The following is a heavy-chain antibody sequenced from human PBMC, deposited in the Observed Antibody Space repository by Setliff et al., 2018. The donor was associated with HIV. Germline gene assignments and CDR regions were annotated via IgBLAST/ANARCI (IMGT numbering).Heavy chain of an antibody. CDR1: GGSISSYY. CDR3: ARAYFGSGIYY. CDR2: IYSSGST. D-gene: IGHD3-10*01. Sequence: KPSETLSLTCTVSGGSISSYYWSWIRQPPGKGLEWLGHIYSSGSTNYNPSLKRRVTFAVDTSKNQFSLKLYSVTAADTDVYYCARAYFGSGIYYWGQGTLVTVSS. J-gene: IGHJ4*02. V-gene: IGHV4-4*09.